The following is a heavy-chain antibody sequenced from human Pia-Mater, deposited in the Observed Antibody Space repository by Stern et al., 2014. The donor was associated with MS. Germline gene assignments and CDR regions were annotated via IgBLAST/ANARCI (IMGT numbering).Heavy chain of an antibody. CDR2: IIPIVGAA. CDR1: GGTFSDNA. Sequence: VQLVESGAEVTKPGSSVKVSCKVSGGTFSDNAFSWVRQAPGQGLEWMGGIIPIVGAADYAQNFQGRVTITADESTSTVYMEMSSLRSEDTAVYHCARGAYCGGDCYWGWFDSWGQGTLVTVSS. CDR3: ARGAYCGGDCYWGWFDS. D-gene: IGHD2-21*02. V-gene: IGHV1-69*01. J-gene: IGHJ5*01.